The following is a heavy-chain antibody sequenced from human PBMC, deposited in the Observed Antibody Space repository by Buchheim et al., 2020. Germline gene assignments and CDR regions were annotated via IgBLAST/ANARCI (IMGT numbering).Heavy chain of an antibody. D-gene: IGHD1-26*01. Sequence: QVQLVQSGVEMKKPGASVKVSCRASGYTFVNYGVSWVRQAPGQGLEWMGIINPSGGSTSYAQKFQGRVTMTRDTSTSTVYMELSSLRSEDTAVYYCARDLEVGATTTTSYWGQGTL. CDR3: ARDLEVGATTTTSY. CDR1: GYTFVNYG. CDR2: INPSGGST. J-gene: IGHJ4*02. V-gene: IGHV1-46*01.